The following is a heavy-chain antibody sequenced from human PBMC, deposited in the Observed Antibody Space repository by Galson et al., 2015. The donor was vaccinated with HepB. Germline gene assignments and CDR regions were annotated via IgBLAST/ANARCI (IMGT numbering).Heavy chain of an antibody. V-gene: IGHV3-30*03. CDR3: ARTFCRSISCYGTYFDY. J-gene: IGHJ4*02. D-gene: IGHD2-2*01. CDR2: ISYDGSNK. CDR1: GFTFSNYA. Sequence: LRLSCAASGFTFSNYAMHWVRQAPGKGLEWVAVISYDGSNKYYADSVKGRFTISRDNSKNTLYLQMNSLRAEDTAVYYCARTFCRSISCYGTYFDYWGQGTLVIVSS.